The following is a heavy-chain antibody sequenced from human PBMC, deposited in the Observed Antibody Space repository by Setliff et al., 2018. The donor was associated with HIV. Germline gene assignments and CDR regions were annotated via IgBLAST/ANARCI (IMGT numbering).Heavy chain of an antibody. CDR3: ARSPGMFDY. V-gene: IGHV3-53*01. D-gene: IGHD1-1*01. Sequence: QPGGSLRLSCAASGFTFRNYKFNWVRQAPGKGLEWVSVIYSGGSTDHADSVKGRFTISRDNSKNTVYLQMTSLRAEDTAVYYCARSPGMFDYWGQGTPVTVSS. J-gene: IGHJ4*02. CDR1: GFTFRNYK. CDR2: IYSGGST.